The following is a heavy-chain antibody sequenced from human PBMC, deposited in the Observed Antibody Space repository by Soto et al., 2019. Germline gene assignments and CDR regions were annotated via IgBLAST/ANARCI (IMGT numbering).Heavy chain of an antibody. J-gene: IGHJ4*02. D-gene: IGHD1-1*01. V-gene: IGHV4-4*02. CDR2: IYRTGST. Sequence: QVQLQESGPGLVKPSGTLSLTCAVSGGSFTSNNWWTWVRQPPGQGLEWIGEIYRTGSTNYNPSLTSRVTISLDKSENQFSLKGTSLTAADTAVYYCASRDPGTSVDYWGQGTWVTVSS. CDR3: ASRDPGTSVDY. CDR1: GGSFTSNNW.